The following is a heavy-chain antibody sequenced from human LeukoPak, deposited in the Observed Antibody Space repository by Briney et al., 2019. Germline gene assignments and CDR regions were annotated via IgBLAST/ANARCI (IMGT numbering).Heavy chain of an antibody. CDR3: AREGIVVVPAAIPFDY. J-gene: IGHJ4*02. D-gene: IGHD2-2*02. CDR2: IYYSGST. CDR1: GGSINSSFYY. Sequence: SETLSLTCTVSGGSINSSFYYWGWIRQPPGKGLEWIGTIYYSGSTYYNPSLKSRVTISVDTSKNQFSLKLSSVTAADTAVYYCAREGIVVVPAAIPFDYWGQGTLVTVSS. V-gene: IGHV4-39*07.